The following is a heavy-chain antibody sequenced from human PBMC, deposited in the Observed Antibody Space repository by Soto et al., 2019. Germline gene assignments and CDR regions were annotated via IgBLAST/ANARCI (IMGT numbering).Heavy chain of an antibody. D-gene: IGHD6-6*01. CDR1: SASLSSSTYY. CDR3: ASSSPFHY. V-gene: IGHV4-39*02. J-gene: IGHJ4*02. Sequence: QLQLQESGPGLVKPSETLALTCSVSSASLSSSTYYWSWIRQPPGRGPEWIGSIYYSGNTYYKPPLKSRVTISRDTSRNHFSLKLTSVTAADTGVYYCASSSPFHYWGPGILVPVSS. CDR2: IYYSGNT.